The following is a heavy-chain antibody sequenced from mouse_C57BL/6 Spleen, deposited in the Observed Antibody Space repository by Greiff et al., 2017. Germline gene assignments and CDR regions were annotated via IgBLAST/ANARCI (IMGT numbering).Heavy chain of an antibody. CDR3: ARRDYYGSSPYYFDY. CDR1: GYTFTSYW. D-gene: IGHD1-1*01. V-gene: IGHV1-55*01. Sequence: QVQLQQPGAELVKPGASVKMSCKASGYTFTSYWITWVKQRPGQGLEWIGDFYPGSGSTNYNEKFKGKATLTVDKSSRTAYMELRNLTSEDTAVYYCARRDYYGSSPYYFDYWGQGTTLTVSS. CDR2: FYPGSGST. J-gene: IGHJ2*01.